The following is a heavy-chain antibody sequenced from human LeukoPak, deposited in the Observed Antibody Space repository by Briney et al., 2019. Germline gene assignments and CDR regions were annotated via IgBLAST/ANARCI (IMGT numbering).Heavy chain of an antibody. D-gene: IGHD6-13*01. CDR1: GFTFSSYA. J-gene: IGHJ4*02. Sequence: TGGSLRLSCAASGFTFSSYAMSWVRQAPGKGLEWVSAISGSGGSTYYADSVKGRFTISRDNSKNTLYLQMNSLRAEDAAAYYCAKRGSSSWYDVYFDYWGQGTLVTVSS. V-gene: IGHV3-23*01. CDR2: ISGSGGST. CDR3: AKRGSSSWYDVYFDY.